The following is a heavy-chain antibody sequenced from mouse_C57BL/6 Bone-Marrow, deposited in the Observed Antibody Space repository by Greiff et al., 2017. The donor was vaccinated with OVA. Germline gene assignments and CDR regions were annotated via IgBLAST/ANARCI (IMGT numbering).Heavy chain of an antibody. Sequence: DVQLVESGGGLVKPGGSLKLSCAASGFTFSDYGMHWVRQAPEKGLEWVAYISSGSSTIYYADTVKGRFTISRDNAKNTLFLQMTSLRSEDTAMYYCARPGYGSSGYFDVWGTGTTVTVSS. J-gene: IGHJ1*03. D-gene: IGHD1-1*01. V-gene: IGHV5-17*01. CDR2: ISSGSSTI. CDR3: ARPGYGSSGYFDV. CDR1: GFTFSDYG.